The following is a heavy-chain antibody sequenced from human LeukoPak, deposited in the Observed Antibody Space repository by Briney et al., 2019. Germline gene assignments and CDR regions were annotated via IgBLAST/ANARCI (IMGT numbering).Heavy chain of an antibody. CDR2: INHSGST. CDR1: GGSFSGYY. CDR3: ARAGLEPPEQTIADKWFDP. Sequence: SETLSLTCAVYGGSFSGYYWSWIRQPPGKGLEWIGEINHSGSTNYNPSLKSRVTISVDTSKNQFSLKLSSVTAADTAVYYCARAGLEPPEQTIADKWFDPWGQGTLVTVSS. D-gene: IGHD1-1*01. J-gene: IGHJ5*02. V-gene: IGHV4-34*01.